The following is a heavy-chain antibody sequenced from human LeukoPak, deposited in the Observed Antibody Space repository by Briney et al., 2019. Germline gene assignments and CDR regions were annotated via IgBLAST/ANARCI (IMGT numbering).Heavy chain of an antibody. J-gene: IGHJ4*02. Sequence: SETLSLTCTVSGGSISSYYWSWIRQPPGKGLEWIGYIYYSGSTNYNPSLKSRVTISVDTSKNQFSLELSSVTAADTAVYYCARSTFYFDSRRGYLDYWGQGTLVTVSS. CDR1: GGSISSYY. CDR2: IYYSGST. V-gene: IGHV4-59*01. D-gene: IGHD3-22*01. CDR3: ARSTFYFDSRRGYLDY.